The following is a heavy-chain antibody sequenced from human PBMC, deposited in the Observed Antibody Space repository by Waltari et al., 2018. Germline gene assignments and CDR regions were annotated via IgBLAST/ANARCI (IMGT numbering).Heavy chain of an antibody. D-gene: IGHD3-10*01. J-gene: IGHJ4*02. V-gene: IGHV1-3*04. CDR1: GYTFTSYA. CDR2: INTGNGNT. Sequence: QVQLVQSGAEVKKPGASVKVSCKASGYTFTSYAMHWVRQATGQRLEWMGWINTGNGNTKYSQKFQGRVTLTRDTSASTAYMELSSLRSEDTAVYCCARDESGPSHYWSKYYYGSGSFDYWGQGTLVTVSS. CDR3: ARDESGPSHYWSKYYYGSGSFDY.